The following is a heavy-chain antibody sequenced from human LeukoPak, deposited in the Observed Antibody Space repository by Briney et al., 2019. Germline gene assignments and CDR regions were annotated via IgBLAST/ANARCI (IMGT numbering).Heavy chain of an antibody. Sequence: PGGSLRLSSVSSGFPFSRYWMNWVRQAPGERLEWVSRISPDGSTTTYADSVEGRFTISRDNAKDTLYLQMNSLGADDTSVYFCARDPGTTYRDWYFDLWGPGTLVTVSS. J-gene: IGHJ2*01. CDR3: ARDPGTTYRDWYFDL. D-gene: IGHD2/OR15-2a*01. CDR2: ISPDGSTT. V-gene: IGHV3-74*01. CDR1: GFPFSRYW.